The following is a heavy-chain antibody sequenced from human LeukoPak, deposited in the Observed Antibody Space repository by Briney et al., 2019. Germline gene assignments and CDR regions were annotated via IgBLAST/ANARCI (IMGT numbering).Heavy chain of an antibody. CDR2: IKSKTDGGTT. CDR1: GFTFNTAW. CDR3: TADLRL. D-gene: IGHD3-16*01. V-gene: IGHV3-15*01. Sequence: GGSLRLSCAVSGFTFNTAWMSWVRQAPGKGLEYIGRIKSKTDGGTTYYAAPVKGRSTISRDDSKNTLYLQMTGLKIEDTALYYCTADLRLWGQGTLVTVSS. J-gene: IGHJ1*01.